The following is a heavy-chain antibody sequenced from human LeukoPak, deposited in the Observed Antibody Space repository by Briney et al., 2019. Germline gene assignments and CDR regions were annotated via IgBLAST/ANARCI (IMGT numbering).Heavy chain of an antibody. CDR1: GGTFSSYA. V-gene: IGHV1-69*05. CDR3: AREELGIQYGMDV. Sequence: VASVKVSCKASGGTFSSYAISWVRQAPGQGLEWMGGIIPIFGTANYAQKFQGRVTMTRNTSISTAYMELSSLRSEDTAVYYCAREELGIQYGMDVWGQGTTVTVSS. D-gene: IGHD7-27*01. J-gene: IGHJ6*02. CDR2: IIPIFGTA.